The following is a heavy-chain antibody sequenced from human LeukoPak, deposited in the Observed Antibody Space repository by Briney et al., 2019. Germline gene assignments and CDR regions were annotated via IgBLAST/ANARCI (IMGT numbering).Heavy chain of an antibody. CDR2: VNPNNGVP. CDR1: GYTFTSYG. J-gene: IGHJ5*02. V-gene: IGHV1-2*06. D-gene: IGHD2-2*01. CDR3: AREVGYSSSYYGRFDP. Sequence: GASVKVSFKASGYTFTSYGISWVRQAPGQGLEWMGRVNPNNGVPNYAQKFQGRVTMTRGTAISTFYMELTSLRSDDTAVYFCAREVGYSSSYYGRFDPWGQGTLVIVSS.